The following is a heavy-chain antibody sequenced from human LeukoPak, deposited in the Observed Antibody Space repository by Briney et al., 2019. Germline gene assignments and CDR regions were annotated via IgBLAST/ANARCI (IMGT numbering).Heavy chain of an antibody. Sequence: GRSLRLTCAASGFTFSGYGMHWVRHAPGKGLEWVAVISYDGSNKYYADSVKGRFTISRDNSKNTLYLQMNSLRAEDTAVYCAKDIPSHDIVVTIGGYYYYGMDVWGQGTTVTVSS. CDR3: AKDIPSHDIVVTIGGYYYYGMDV. D-gene: IGHD5-12*01. CDR2: ISYDGSNK. CDR1: GFTFSGYG. V-gene: IGHV3-30*18. J-gene: IGHJ6*02.